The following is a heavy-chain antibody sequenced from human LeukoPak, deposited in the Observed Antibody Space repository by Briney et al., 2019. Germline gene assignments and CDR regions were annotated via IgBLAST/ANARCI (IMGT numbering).Heavy chain of an antibody. Sequence: PGGSLRLSCAASGFTFSTSWMSWVRQAPGKGLEWVANIKRDASETNYVDSVKGRFTISRDNAKNSLYLQMNSLRAEDTAVYYCARPRVPDSWGQGTLVTVSS. CDR3: ARPRVPDS. CDR1: GFTFSTSW. CDR2: IKRDASET. J-gene: IGHJ4*02. V-gene: IGHV3-7*01.